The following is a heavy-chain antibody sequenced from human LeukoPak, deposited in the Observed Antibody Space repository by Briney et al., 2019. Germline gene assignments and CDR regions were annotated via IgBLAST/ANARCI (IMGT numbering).Heavy chain of an antibody. D-gene: IGHD4-17*01. J-gene: IGHJ4*02. Sequence: PGGSLRLSCAASGFTFNNFWMTWVRQAPGKGLEWVAKIKQDGSDRYYVDSVKGRFTISRDNAKNSLYLQMNSLRAEDTAVYYCARDRYGDYLFDYWGQGTLVTVSS. CDR2: IKQDGSDR. CDR3: ARDRYGDYLFDY. CDR1: GFTFNNFW. V-gene: IGHV3-7*01.